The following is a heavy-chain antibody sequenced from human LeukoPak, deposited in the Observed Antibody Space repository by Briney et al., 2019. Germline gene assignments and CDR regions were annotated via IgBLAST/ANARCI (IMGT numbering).Heavy chain of an antibody. J-gene: IGHJ5*02. D-gene: IGHD3-16*02. CDR3: ARDLRGGDYVWGSYRSYNWFDP. Sequence: SETLSLTCTVSGGSISSYYWSWIRQHPGKGLEWIGYIYYSGSTYYNPSLKSRVTISVDTSKNQFSLKLSSVTAADTAVYYCARDLRGGDYVWGSYRSYNWFDPWGQGTLVTVSS. V-gene: IGHV4-59*06. CDR2: IYYSGST. CDR1: GGSISSYY.